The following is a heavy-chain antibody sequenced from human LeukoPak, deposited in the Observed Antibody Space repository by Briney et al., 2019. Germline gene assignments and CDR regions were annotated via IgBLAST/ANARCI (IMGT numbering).Heavy chain of an antibody. CDR1: GFTFSDYY. J-gene: IGHJ4*02. D-gene: IGHD3-22*01. CDR3: AKDSGDYEVPDY. CDR2: ISDSGRSI. V-gene: IGHV3-11*04. Sequence: GGSLRLSCAASGFTFSDYYMSWIRQAPGKGLEWLSSISDSGRSIHYADSVKGRFTISRDNAKISLYLHMNSLRAGDTAVYYCAKDSGDYEVPDYWGQGTLVTVSS.